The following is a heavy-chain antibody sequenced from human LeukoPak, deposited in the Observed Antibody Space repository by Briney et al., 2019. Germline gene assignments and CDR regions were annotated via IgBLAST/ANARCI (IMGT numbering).Heavy chain of an antibody. J-gene: IGHJ6*02. V-gene: IGHV3-53*04. Sequence: PGGSLILSCAASGFTVNNNYMSWVRQAPGKGLECVSVIYSGGSTKYADSVKGRFTISRHNSENTLYLQLSSLRAEDTAVYYCAKVVSGGGNYVMDVWGQGTTVTVSS. CDR1: GFTVNNNY. D-gene: IGHD2-15*01. CDR3: AKVVSGGGNYVMDV. CDR2: IYSGGST.